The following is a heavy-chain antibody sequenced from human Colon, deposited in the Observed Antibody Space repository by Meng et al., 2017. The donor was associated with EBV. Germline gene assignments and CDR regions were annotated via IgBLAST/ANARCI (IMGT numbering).Heavy chain of an antibody. CDR3: VRDDDTLKWTGPHFDY. CDR1: GFTFNKYW. J-gene: IGHJ4*02. V-gene: IGHV3-74*01. Sequence: EVQLVQSAGGSVQPGGSVRLYCAAVGFTFNKYWIQWVRQVPGKGLVWVSRISGDGTITTYADSVKGRFTIFRDNGKNTLYLQMNSLRVQDTGVYYCVRDDDTLKWTGPHFDYWGRGALVTVSS. D-gene: IGHD1-1*01. CDR2: ISGDGTIT.